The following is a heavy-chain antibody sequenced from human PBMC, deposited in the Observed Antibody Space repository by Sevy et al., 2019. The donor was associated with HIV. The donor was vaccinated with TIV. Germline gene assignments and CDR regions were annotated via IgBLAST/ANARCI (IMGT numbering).Heavy chain of an antibody. V-gene: IGHV4-31*03. Sequence: SESLSLTCTVSGGSISSGGYYWSWIRQHPGKGLEWIGYIYYSGSTYYNPSLKSRVTISVETSKNQFSLKLSSVTAADTAVYYCARTNMVTKYFDYWGQGTLVTVSS. CDR2: IYYSGST. J-gene: IGHJ4*02. D-gene: IGHD2-21*02. CDR3: ARTNMVTKYFDY. CDR1: GGSISSGGYY.